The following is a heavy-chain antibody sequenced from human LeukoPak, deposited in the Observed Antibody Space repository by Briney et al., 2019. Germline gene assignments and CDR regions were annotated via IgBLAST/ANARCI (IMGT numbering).Heavy chain of an antibody. CDR1: GGSFSGYY. CDR3: ARGLWFGESRPYYFDL. Sequence: SETLSLTCAVYGGSFSGYYWSWIRQPPGKGLEWIGEINDSGDTNYHPSLKRRVTISVDTSKNQFSLILTSVTAADTAEYYCARGLWFGESRPYYFDLWGHGNLVTVST. CDR2: INDSGDT. V-gene: IGHV4-34*01. J-gene: IGHJ4*01. D-gene: IGHD3-10*01.